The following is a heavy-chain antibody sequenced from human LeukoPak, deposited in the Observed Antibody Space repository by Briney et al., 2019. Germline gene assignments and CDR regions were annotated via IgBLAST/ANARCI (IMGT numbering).Heavy chain of an antibody. D-gene: IGHD5-24*01. CDR2: IYSAGSGGAT. J-gene: IGHJ4*02. Sequence: GGSLRLSCAASGFTVSSNYMSWVRQAPGKGLECVSVIYSAGSGGATYYADSVTGRFTISRDSSMSTLYLQMNSLRVEDTAVYYCARGDGYNFWEYWGQGTLVTVSS. CDR1: GFTVSSNY. V-gene: IGHV3-53*01. CDR3: ARGDGYNFWEY.